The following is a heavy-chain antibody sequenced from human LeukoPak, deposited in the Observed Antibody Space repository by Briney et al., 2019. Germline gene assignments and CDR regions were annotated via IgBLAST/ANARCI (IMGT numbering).Heavy chain of an antibody. V-gene: IGHV5-51*01. CDR1: GNRFTSYW. CDR2: IHLGDSET. Sequence: GESLKISCEGFGNRFTSYWIAWVRQTPGKGLEWIGIIHLGDSETRYRPTFQGRVTFSADKSTATALLQWTSLKASDTAMYYCARLGYKDFWRRLHDAFDLWGQGTMVTVSS. CDR3: ARLGYKDFWRRLHDAFDL. D-gene: IGHD3-3*01. J-gene: IGHJ3*01.